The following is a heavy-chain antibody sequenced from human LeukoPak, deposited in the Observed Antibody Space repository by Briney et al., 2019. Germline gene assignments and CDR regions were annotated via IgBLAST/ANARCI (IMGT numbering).Heavy chain of an antibody. CDR1: GGSISSYY. V-gene: IGHV4-59*12. CDR3: ARDSGGDCSSTSCYFYYYYYMDV. D-gene: IGHD2-2*01. Sequence: SETLSLTCTVSGGSISSYYWSWIRQPPGKGLEWIGYIYYSGSTNYNPSLKSRVTMSVDTSKNQFSLKLSSVTAADTAVYYCARDSGGDCSSTSCYFYYYYYMDVWGKGTTVTVSS. J-gene: IGHJ6*03. CDR2: IYYSGST.